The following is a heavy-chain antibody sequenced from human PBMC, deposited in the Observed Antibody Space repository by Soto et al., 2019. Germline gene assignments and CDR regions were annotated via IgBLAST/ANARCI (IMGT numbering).Heavy chain of an antibody. CDR2: ISWNSNII. V-gene: IGHV3-9*01. J-gene: IGHJ4*02. Sequence: EVQLVESGGGLVQPGRSVRLSCAASGFTFDDYAMHWVRRVPGKGLEWVSSISWNSNIIGYADSVKGRFTISRDNAKNSLYLQMNTLRPEDTALYYCAKGGPEGFCSGGRCYFDYWGQGTLVTVSS. CDR1: GFTFDDYA. D-gene: IGHD2-15*01. CDR3: AKGGPEGFCSGGRCYFDY.